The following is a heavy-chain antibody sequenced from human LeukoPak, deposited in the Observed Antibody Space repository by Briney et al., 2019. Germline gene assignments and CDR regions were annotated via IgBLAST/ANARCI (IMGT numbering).Heavy chain of an antibody. CDR3: ARVEATTFDY. J-gene: IGHJ4*02. Sequence: SETLSLTCTVSGGSISRGGFYWNWIRQPPGGGLEWIGYISESGSTYYNPSLKSRVTLSLDRSKNQFPLRLSSVTAADTAVYYCARVEATTFDYWGQGTLVTVSS. CDR1: GGSISRGGFY. D-gene: IGHD5-12*01. V-gene: IGHV4-30-2*01. CDR2: ISESGST.